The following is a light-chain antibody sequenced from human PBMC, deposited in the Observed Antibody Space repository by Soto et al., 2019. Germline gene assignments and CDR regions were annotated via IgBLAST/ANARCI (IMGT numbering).Light chain of an antibody. CDR3: QQYDRYPLT. CDR1: QSVSGW. J-gene: IGKJ4*01. V-gene: IGKV1-5*03. Sequence: DIQMTQSPSILYTSVGDRVTITCRASQSVSGWLAWYQQKPGKAPKLLIYRASSLRSGVPSRFSGSASGTEFTLTISGLQPDDFATYYCQQYDRYPLTFGGGTKVEI. CDR2: RAS.